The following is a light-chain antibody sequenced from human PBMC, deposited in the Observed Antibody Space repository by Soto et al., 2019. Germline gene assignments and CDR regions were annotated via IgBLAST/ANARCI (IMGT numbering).Light chain of an antibody. CDR1: QSVSSNY. J-gene: IGKJ1*01. CDR3: HDYGSSPWP. V-gene: IGKV3-20*01. Sequence: EIVLTQSPGTLSLSPGERGTLSCRASQSVSSNYLAWYQQKPGQAPRLLIDSAFSRATGIPDRFSGSGSGKAFTLTIRRLEPEDFAVYYCHDYGSSPWPCGQGTKVELK. CDR2: SAF.